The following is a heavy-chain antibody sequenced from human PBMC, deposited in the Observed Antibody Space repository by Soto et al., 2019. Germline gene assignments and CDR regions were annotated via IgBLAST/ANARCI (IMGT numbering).Heavy chain of an antibody. CDR1: GYTFTNYA. J-gene: IGHJ6*02. CDR3: ARVYCSTSTCYGYYATDV. Sequence: QVQLVQSGAEVKKPGASVKVSCKASGYTFTNYAMHWVRQAPGQRLEWIGWINAGNGNTKYSQKFQDRVAISRDTSASTAYMELSSLRSEDTAVYYCARVYCSTSTCYGYYATDVWGQGTTVTVSS. D-gene: IGHD2-2*01. V-gene: IGHV1-3*01. CDR2: INAGNGNT.